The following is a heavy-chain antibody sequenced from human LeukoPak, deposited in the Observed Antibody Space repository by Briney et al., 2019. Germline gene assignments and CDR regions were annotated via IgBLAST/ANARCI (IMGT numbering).Heavy chain of an antibody. V-gene: IGHV3-53*01. CDR1: GFTVSSDY. CDR3: AREGNSYFDF. J-gene: IGHJ4*02. Sequence: GGSLRLSCAVSGFTVSSDYMSWVRQAPGKGLEWVSVIYAGGNTFYADSVKGRFTISRDNSKNTLHLQMNSLRAEDTAVYFCAREGNSYFDFWGQGILVTVSS. D-gene: IGHD3-10*01. CDR2: IYAGGNT.